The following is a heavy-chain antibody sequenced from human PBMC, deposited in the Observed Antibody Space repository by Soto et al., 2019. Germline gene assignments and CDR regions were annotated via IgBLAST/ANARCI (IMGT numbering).Heavy chain of an antibody. Sequence: PSETLSLTCAVSGYSISSGHYWGWIRQPPGKGLEWIGSIYHSGRTYYNPSLKSRVTISVDTSKNQFSLKLSSVTAADTAVYYCARVSVMTTVYYYYYYGMDVWGHGTTVTRSS. CDR3: ARVSVMTTVYYYYYYGMDV. CDR1: GYSISSGHY. J-gene: IGHJ6*02. D-gene: IGHD4-4*01. V-gene: IGHV4-38-2*01. CDR2: IYHSGRT.